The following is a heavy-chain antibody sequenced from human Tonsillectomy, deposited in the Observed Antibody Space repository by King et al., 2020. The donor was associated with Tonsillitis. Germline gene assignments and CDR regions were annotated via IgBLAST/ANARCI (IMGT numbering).Heavy chain of an antibody. CDR1: GYTFIGSY. Sequence: QLVQSGAEVKKPGASVKVSCKASGYTFIGSYMHWVRQAPGQGLEWMGWINPNSGGTNYAQKFQGNVTMTRDTAISTAYMELSRLRSDDTAVYYCARGALVGAHVDYWGQGTLVTVSS. J-gene: IGHJ4*02. D-gene: IGHD1-26*01. CDR2: INPNSGGT. V-gene: IGHV1-2*02. CDR3: ARGALVGAHVDY.